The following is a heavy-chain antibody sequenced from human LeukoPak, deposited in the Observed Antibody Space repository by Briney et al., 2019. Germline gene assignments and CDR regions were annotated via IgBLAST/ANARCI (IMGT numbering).Heavy chain of an antibody. CDR2: IWYDGSNK. CDR3: AKGSDTSSWLLDF. J-gene: IGHJ4*02. V-gene: IGHV3-33*06. CDR1: GFTFSSYG. D-gene: IGHD6-13*01. Sequence: GGSLRLSCAASGFTFSSYGMHWVRQAPGKGLEWVAVIWYDGSNKYYADSVKGRFTISRDNSKNTLYLQMNSLRAEDTAIYFCAKGSDTSSWLLDFWGQGTLVTVSS.